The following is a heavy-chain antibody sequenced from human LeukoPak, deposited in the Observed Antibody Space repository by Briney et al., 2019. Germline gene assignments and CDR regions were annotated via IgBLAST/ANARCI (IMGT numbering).Heavy chain of an antibody. V-gene: IGHV4-59*01. Sequence: SETLSLTCTVSGGSISSYYWSWIRQLRGMGLERIGYIYYSGSTNYNPSLKSRVTISVDTSKNQFSLKLSSVTAADTAVYYCARTYYDYVWGSYRLGYFDYWGQGTLVTVSS. D-gene: IGHD3-16*02. CDR1: GGSISSYY. CDR2: IYYSGST. CDR3: ARTYYDYVWGSYRLGYFDY. J-gene: IGHJ4*02.